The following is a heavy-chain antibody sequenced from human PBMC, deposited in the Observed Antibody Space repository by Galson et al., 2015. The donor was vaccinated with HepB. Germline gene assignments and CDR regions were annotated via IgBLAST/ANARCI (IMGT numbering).Heavy chain of an antibody. D-gene: IGHD5-24*01. CDR1: GFTFSTYA. V-gene: IGHV3-30*04. Sequence: SLRLSCAASGFTFSTYAMHWVRQAPGKGLQWVAVISYDGSNKYYADSVKGRFTISRDNSKNTLYLQMNSLRGEDTAVYYCAREEGRDGYNSYLYHYYYGMDVWGQGTTVTVSS. CDR2: ISYDGSNK. CDR3: AREEGRDGYNSYLYHYYYGMDV. J-gene: IGHJ6*02.